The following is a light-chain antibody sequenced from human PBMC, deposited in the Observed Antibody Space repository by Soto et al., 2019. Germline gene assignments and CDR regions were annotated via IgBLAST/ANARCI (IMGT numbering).Light chain of an antibody. J-gene: IGKJ2*01. CDR1: QSISSW. V-gene: IGKV1-5*03. Sequence: DIQMTQSPSTLSASVGDRVAITCRASQSISSWLAWYQQKPGKAPKLLIYKASSLESGVPSRFSGSGSGTEFTLTISSLQPDDFATYYCKQYNSFGQGTKVDIK. CDR2: KAS. CDR3: KQYNS.